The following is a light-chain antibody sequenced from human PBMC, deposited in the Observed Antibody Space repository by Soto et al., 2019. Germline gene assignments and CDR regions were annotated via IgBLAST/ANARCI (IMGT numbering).Light chain of an antibody. CDR3: ETWDSNPQT. V-gene: IGLV4-60*03. CDR1: SGHSSYI. Sequence: QPVLTQSSSASASLGSSVKLTCTLSSGHSSYIIAWHQQQPGKAPRYLMKLEGSGSYNKGSGVPDRFSGSSSGADRYLTISNLQSEDEADYYCETWDSNPQTIGGGTQLTVL. J-gene: IGLJ2*01. CDR2: LEGSGSY.